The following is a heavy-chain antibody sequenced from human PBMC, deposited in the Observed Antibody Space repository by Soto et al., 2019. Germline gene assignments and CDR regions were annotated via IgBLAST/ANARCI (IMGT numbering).Heavy chain of an antibody. Sequence: QVQLVESGGGVVQPGRSLRLSCEGSGFTFRNHGMHWIRQSPGKGLEWLAVIWYDGSEKYYADSVKGRFTISRDNSKNTLYLQMNSLEVEGTAIYYCARWSNDKVVDPWGQGTVVTVS. J-gene: IGHJ5*02. CDR2: IWYDGSEK. V-gene: IGHV3-33*01. CDR1: GFTFRNHG. D-gene: IGHD1-1*01. CDR3: ARWSNDKVVDP.